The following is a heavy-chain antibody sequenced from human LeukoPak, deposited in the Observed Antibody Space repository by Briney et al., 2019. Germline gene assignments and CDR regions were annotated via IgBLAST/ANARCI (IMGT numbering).Heavy chain of an antibody. CDR1: GGSFSGYY. D-gene: IGHD3-16*01. CDR2: INHSGST. CDR3: ARAYLASHFDY. J-gene: IGHJ4*02. V-gene: IGHV4-34*01. Sequence: SETLSLTCAVYGGSFSGYYWSWIRQPPGKGLEWIGEINHSGSTNYNPSLKSRVTISVDTSKNQFSLKLSSVTAADTAVYYCARAYLASHFDYWGQGTLVTVSS.